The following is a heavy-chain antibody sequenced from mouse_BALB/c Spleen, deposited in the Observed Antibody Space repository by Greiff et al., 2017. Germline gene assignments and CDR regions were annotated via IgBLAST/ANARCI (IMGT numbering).Heavy chain of an antibody. J-gene: IGHJ1*01. V-gene: IGHV7-3*02. Sequence: EVKLMESGGGLVQPGCSLRLSCATSGFTFTDYYMSWVRQPPGKALEWLGFIRNKANGYTTEYSASVKGRFTISRDNSQSILYLQMNTLRAEDSATYYCARAFYGNYWYFDVWGAGTTVTVSS. CDR1: GFTFTDYY. CDR2: IRNKANGYTT. CDR3: ARAFYGNYWYFDV. D-gene: IGHD2-10*01.